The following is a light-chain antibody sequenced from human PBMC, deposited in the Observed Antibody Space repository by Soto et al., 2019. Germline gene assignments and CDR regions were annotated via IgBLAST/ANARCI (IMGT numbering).Light chain of an antibody. V-gene: IGKV3-11*01. CDR2: DAS. J-gene: IGKJ4*01. CDR3: HQRSNWPLT. Sequence: EIVLTQSPATLSLSPGERASLSCRASQSVTNYLAWYQQKPVQAPRLFIYDASNRATGIPARFSGSGSGTDFTLTIIGIEPEDFAVYYCHQRSNWPLTFGGGTKVEIK. CDR1: QSVTNY.